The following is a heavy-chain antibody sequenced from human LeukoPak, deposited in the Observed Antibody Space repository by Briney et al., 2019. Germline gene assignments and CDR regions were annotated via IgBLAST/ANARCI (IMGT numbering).Heavy chain of an antibody. CDR2: INHSGST. V-gene: IGHV4-34*01. CDR1: GGSFSGYY. J-gene: IGHJ4*02. D-gene: IGHD4-11*01. CDR3: ARDSNNSSYHY. Sequence: SETLSLTCAVYGGSFSGYYWSWIRQPPGKGLEWIGEINHSGSTNYNPSLKSRVTISVDTSKNQFSLKLSSVTAADTAVYYWARDSNNSSYHYWGQGTLVTVSS.